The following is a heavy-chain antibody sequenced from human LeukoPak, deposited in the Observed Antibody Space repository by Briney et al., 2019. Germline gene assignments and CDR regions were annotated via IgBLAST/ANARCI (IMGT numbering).Heavy chain of an antibody. J-gene: IGHJ4*02. D-gene: IGHD3-22*01. Sequence: GGSLRLSCAASGFTFSSYAMSWVRQAPGKGLEWVSAISGSGGSTYYADSVKGRFTISRDNSKNTLYLQMNSLRAEDTAVYSCAKDLYYYDSSGPAGYWGQGTLVTVSS. CDR3: AKDLYYYDSSGPAGY. V-gene: IGHV3-23*01. CDR2: ISGSGGST. CDR1: GFTFSSYA.